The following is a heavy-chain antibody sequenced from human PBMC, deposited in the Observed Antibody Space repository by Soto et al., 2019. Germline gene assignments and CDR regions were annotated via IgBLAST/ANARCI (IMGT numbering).Heavy chain of an antibody. D-gene: IGHD3-10*01. Sequence: GGSLRLSCGASGSTFSTYAMTWVRQAPGEGLEWVSSINNNGGRTNYADSVKGRFTISRDDSKNILSLQMNSLRAEDTAIYYCAKNYYFDCWGQGTLVTVSS. CDR2: INNNGGRT. CDR3: AKNYYFDC. CDR1: GSTFSTYA. J-gene: IGHJ4*02. V-gene: IGHV3-23*01.